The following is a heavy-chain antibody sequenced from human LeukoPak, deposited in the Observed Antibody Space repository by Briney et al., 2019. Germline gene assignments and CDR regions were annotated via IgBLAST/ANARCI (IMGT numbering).Heavy chain of an antibody. V-gene: IGHV3-30*02. J-gene: IGHJ4*02. CDR3: AKDGKYGSGSLDY. D-gene: IGHD3-10*01. CDR1: GFTFSSYG. CDR2: IRYDGSNK. Sequence: GGSLRLSCAASGFTFSSYGMHWVRQAPGKGLEWVAFIRYDGSNKYYADSVKGRLTIFRDNSKNTLYLQMNSLRAEDTAVYYCAKDGKYGSGSLDYWGQGTLVTVSS.